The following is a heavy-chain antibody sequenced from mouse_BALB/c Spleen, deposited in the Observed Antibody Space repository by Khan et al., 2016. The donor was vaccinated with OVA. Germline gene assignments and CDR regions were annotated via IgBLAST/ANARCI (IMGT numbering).Heavy chain of an antibody. CDR2: ISGDSGTI. CDR3: ATTYDYEYYFDY. V-gene: IGHV5-17*02. J-gene: IGHJ2*01. D-gene: IGHD1-1*01. Sequence: EVQLVESGRGLVQPGGSRKLSCAASGFTFSSYGMHWVRQAPEKGLEWVAYISGDSGTIYYADTVKGRFTISRDTTKNTLFLQMTSQMSEDTAMYYCATTYDYEYYFDYWGPGTTLTVSS. CDR1: GFTFSSYG.